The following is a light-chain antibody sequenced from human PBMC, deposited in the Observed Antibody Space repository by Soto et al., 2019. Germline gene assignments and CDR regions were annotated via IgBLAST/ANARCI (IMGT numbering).Light chain of an antibody. CDR1: QRVRNTY. V-gene: IGKV3-20*01. CDR3: QYYSSSLSIT. CDR2: GAS. Sequence: EIVLTQSPGILSLSPGERATLSCRASQRVRNTYLAWYQQKPGQAPRLLIHGASSSATGIPDRFSGSGSVTDFTLTISRLEPEAFAVYYCQYYSSSLSITFGQGTRLDIK. J-gene: IGKJ5*01.